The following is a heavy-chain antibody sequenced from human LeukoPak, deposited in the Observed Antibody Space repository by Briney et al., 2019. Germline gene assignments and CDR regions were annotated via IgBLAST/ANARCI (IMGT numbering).Heavy chain of an antibody. V-gene: IGHV3-21*01. CDR3: ARDGSGSGDY. D-gene: IGHD2-15*01. CDR1: GSTFSIYG. CDR2: ISSDSTNI. Sequence: GGSLRLSCAASGSTFSIYGMNWVRQAPGEGLEWVASISSDSTNIYYTDSVKGRFTISRDNAKNSLYLQMNSLILEDTAVYYCARDGSGSGDYWGQGTLVTVSS. J-gene: IGHJ4*02.